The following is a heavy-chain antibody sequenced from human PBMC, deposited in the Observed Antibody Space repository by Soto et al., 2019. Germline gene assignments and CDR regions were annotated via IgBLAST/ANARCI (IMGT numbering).Heavy chain of an antibody. CDR3: AKVSISKSSAVTFDS. V-gene: IGHV3-30*18. Sequence: QVQLVESGGGMVQPGRSLRLSCTVSGFTFSTYDMHWVRQAPGKGLEWVAVVSYDAGYKNYADSVKGRFTISRDNSKNNLYLQMNGLRPEDTAVYYCAKVSISKSSAVTFDSWGQGTLVTVSS. J-gene: IGHJ4*02. CDR2: VSYDAGYK. D-gene: IGHD2-15*01. CDR1: GFTFSTYD.